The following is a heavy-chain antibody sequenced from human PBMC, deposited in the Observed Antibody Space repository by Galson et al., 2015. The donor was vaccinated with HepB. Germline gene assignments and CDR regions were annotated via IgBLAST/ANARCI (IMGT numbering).Heavy chain of an antibody. CDR1: GFTFSNYE. CDR2: INSGGSVT. Sequence: SLRLSCAASGFTFSNYEMNWVRQAPGKGLEWVSYINSGGSVTYYADSVKGRFTISRDNAKNSLYLQMNSLRAEDTALYYCARDGYSSSWFYWYFDLWGRGTLVTVSS. D-gene: IGHD6-13*01. CDR3: ARDGYSSSWFYWYFDL. J-gene: IGHJ2*01. V-gene: IGHV3-48*03.